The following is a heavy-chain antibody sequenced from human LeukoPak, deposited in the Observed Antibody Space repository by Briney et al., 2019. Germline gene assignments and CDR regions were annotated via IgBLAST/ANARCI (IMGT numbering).Heavy chain of an antibody. CDR1: GFTFISYE. J-gene: IGHJ4*02. CDR3: ARARGPRRYGFDY. V-gene: IGHV3-48*03. Sequence: GGSLRLSCAASGFTFISYEMNWIRQAPGKGLEWVSYISGSDGTIYYADSVKGRFTVSRDNAKNSLFLQMNSLRVEDTAVYYCARARGPRRYGFDYWGQGTLVTVSS. CDR2: ISGSDGTI. D-gene: IGHD3-9*01.